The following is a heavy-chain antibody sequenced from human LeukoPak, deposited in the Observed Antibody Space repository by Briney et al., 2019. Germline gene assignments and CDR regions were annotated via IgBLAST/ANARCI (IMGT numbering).Heavy chain of an antibody. Sequence: SETLSLTCTVSGDSISSSSYYWGWIRQPPGKGLEWIGSMYYSGITYYNPSLKSRVTISVDTSKNQFSLKLSSVTAADTAVYYCAREMGSGWPFYGTDVWGQGTTVTVSS. D-gene: IGHD6-19*01. J-gene: IGHJ6*02. CDR1: GDSISSSSYY. V-gene: IGHV4-39*07. CDR2: MYYSGIT. CDR3: AREMGSGWPFYGTDV.